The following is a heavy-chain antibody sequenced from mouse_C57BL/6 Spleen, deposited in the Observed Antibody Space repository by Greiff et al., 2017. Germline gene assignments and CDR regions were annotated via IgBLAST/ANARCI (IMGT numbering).Heavy chain of an antibody. V-gene: IGHV1-64*01. D-gene: IGHD1-1*01. CDR3: ARDGSSSFDY. CDR1: GYTFTSYW. J-gene: IGHJ2*01. Sequence: QVHVKQPGAELVKPGASVKLSCKASGYTFTSYWMHWVKQRPGQGLEWIGMLHPNSGSTNYNEKFKIKATLTVDKSSRTAYMQLSSLTSEDSAVDYCARDGSSSFDYWGQGTTLTVSS. CDR2: LHPNSGST.